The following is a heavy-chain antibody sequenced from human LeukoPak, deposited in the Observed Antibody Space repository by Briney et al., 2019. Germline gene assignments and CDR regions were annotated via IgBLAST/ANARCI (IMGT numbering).Heavy chain of an antibody. CDR1: GFTFSSYS. J-gene: IGHJ4*02. V-gene: IGHV3-21*01. CDR3: ARAEPWGSSSPAGDY. D-gene: IGHD6-6*01. CDR2: ISSVITSVSSYI. Sequence: GGSLRLSCAASGFTFSSYSMNWVRQAPGKGLEWVSSISSVITSVSSYIYYADSVKGRFTISRDNAKNLLYPQMSSLRAEDTAVYYCARAEPWGSSSPAGDYWGQGTLVTVSS.